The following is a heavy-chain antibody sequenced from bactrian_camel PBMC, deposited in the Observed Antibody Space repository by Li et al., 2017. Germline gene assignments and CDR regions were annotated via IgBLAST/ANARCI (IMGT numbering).Heavy chain of an antibody. CDR1: GYTTRSKC. D-gene: IGHD2*01. CDR2: IDGYGTR. J-gene: IGHJ6*01. CDR3: VREEKEVVALMGFGY. Sequence: VQLVESGGGLVQPGGSLTLSCAASGYTTRSKCMGWFRQAPGKEREEVARIDGYGTRTYADSVKGRFTISRDNAKNTVYAQMNSLKPEDTAVYYCVREEKEVVALMGFGYWGQGTQVTVS. V-gene: IGHV3S53*01.